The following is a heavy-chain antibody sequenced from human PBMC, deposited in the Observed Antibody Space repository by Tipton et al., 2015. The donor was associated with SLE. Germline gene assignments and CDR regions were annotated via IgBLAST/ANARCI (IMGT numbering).Heavy chain of an antibody. V-gene: IGHV4-39*07. Sequence: TLSLTCTVSGGSLSSSSYSWDWIRQPPGKGLEWIGKIHYSGDTYYNPSLKSRVTMSVDTSKNQFSLKLSSVTAADTAVYYCAREGCNGGACYYDHWGQGTLVTVSS. D-gene: IGHD2-8*02. J-gene: IGHJ4*02. CDR1: GGSLSSSSYS. CDR3: AREGCNGGACYYDH. CDR2: IHYSGDT.